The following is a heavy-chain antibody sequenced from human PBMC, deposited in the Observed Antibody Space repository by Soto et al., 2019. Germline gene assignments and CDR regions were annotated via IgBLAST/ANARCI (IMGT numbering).Heavy chain of an antibody. J-gene: IGHJ4*02. CDR1: GFTFSLST. D-gene: IGHD4-17*01. Sequence: GGSLRLSCVASGFTFSLSTMNWVRQAPGKGLEWVSSISSSSSYIYYADSVKGRFTISRDNAKNSLYLQMNSLRAEDTAVYYCARDSYGETATSCDYWGQGTLVTVSS. CDR3: ARDSYGETATSCDY. V-gene: IGHV3-21*01. CDR2: ISSSSSYI.